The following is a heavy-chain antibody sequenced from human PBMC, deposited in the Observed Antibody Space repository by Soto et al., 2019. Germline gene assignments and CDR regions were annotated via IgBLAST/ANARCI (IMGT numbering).Heavy chain of an antibody. V-gene: IGHV1-69*02. D-gene: IGHD4-17*01. CDR3: ARASGYGDYYFDY. CDR1: GGTFSSYT. CDR2: VIPILGIA. Sequence: QVQLVQSGAEVKKPGSSVKVSCKASGGTFSSYTISWVRQAPGQGLEWMGRVIPILGIANYAQNFQGRVTITADKPASKGYMQLSSLRSEDTAVYYCARASGYGDYYFDYWGPGPLVPVSS. J-gene: IGHJ4*02.